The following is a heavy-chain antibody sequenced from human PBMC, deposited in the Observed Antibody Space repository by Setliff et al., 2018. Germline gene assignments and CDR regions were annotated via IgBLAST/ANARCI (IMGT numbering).Heavy chain of an antibody. V-gene: IGHV4-59*01. CDR3: ARVGYAYNFWSGYSMKNAFDI. J-gene: IGHJ3*02. CDR2: IHNSGVT. D-gene: IGHD3-3*01. CDR1: GGSISSYD. Sequence: SETLSLTCTVSGGSISSYDWSWIRQPPGKGLEWIGYIHNSGVTNYNPSLKSRATISVDTSKNQFSLNLSSVSAADTAVYYCARVGYAYNFWSGYSMKNAFDIWGQGTMVTVSS.